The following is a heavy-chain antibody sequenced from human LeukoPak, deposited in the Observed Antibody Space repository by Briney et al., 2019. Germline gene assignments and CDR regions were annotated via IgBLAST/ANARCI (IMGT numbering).Heavy chain of an antibody. Sequence: SVTVSCKASGFTFTSSAMQWVRQARGQRLEWIGWIVVGSGNTNYAQKFQGRVTMTRDTSTSTVYMELSSLRSEDTAVYYCAVGRTTLDPGNWGQGTLVTVSS. J-gene: IGHJ4*02. D-gene: IGHD2/OR15-2a*01. V-gene: IGHV1-58*02. CDR1: GFTFTSSA. CDR2: IVVGSGNT. CDR3: AVGRTTLDPGN.